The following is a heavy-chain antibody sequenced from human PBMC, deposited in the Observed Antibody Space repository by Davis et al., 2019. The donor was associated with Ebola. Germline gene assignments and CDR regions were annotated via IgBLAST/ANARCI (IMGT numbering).Heavy chain of an antibody. CDR3: ARAQFPTTSDH. Sequence: ASVKVSCKTSGYTFTNYGITWVRQAPGQGLEWMGWINPHNGNANYAQNVQGRVTMTTDPSTSTAYMEVGSLRSDDTAVYYCARAQFPTTSDHWGQGTLVTVSS. V-gene: IGHV1-18*04. J-gene: IGHJ4*02. D-gene: IGHD1-1*01. CDR1: GYTFTNYG. CDR2: INPHNGNA.